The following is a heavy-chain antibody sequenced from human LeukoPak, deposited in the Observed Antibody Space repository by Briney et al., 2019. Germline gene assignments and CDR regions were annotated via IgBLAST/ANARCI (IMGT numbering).Heavy chain of an antibody. V-gene: IGHV3-48*03. CDR3: ARMDYYYGMDV. Sequence: LSLPCTVSGGSISSYYWNWVRQAPGKGLEGVSSITSSGSTIYYADSLKVRFTNSRDTAKNSLYLQMNSLRAEDTAVYYCARMDYYYGMDVWSQGTTVTVSS. CDR2: ITSSGSTI. CDR1: GGSISSYY. J-gene: IGHJ6*02.